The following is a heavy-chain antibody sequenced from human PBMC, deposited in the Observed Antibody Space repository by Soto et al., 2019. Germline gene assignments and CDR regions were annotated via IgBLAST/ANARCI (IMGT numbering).Heavy chain of an antibody. CDR2: ISAYNGNT. CDR3: ARYDKVATMGRGYYYYGMDV. Sequence: QVQLVQSGAEVKKPGASVKVSCKASGYTFTSYGISWVRQAPGQGLEWMGWISAYNGNTNYAQKLQGRVTMTTDTSTSTAYMELRSLRSDDTAVYYWARYDKVATMGRGYYYYGMDVWGQGTTVTVSS. V-gene: IGHV1-18*04. J-gene: IGHJ6*02. CDR1: GYTFTSYG. D-gene: IGHD5-12*01.